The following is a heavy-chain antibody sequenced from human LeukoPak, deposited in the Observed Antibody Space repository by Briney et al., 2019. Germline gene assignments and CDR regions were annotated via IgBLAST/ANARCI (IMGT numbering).Heavy chain of an antibody. CDR3: ARALGGERYCSSTSCHQVDV. Sequence: SETLSLTCAVYGGSFSGYYWSWIRQPPGKGLEWIGEINHSGSTNYNPSLKSRVTISVDASKNQFSLKLSSVTAADTAVYYCARALGGERYCSSTSCHQVDVWGKGTTVTVSS. J-gene: IGHJ6*04. CDR1: GGSFSGYY. CDR2: INHSGST. D-gene: IGHD2-2*01. V-gene: IGHV4-34*01.